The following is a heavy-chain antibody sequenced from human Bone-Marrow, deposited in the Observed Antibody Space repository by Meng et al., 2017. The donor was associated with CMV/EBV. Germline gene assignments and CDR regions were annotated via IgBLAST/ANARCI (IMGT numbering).Heavy chain of an antibody. CDR3: ARGWGSGYDSFDN. J-gene: IGHJ4*02. V-gene: IGHV1-3*04. Sequence: KAYGYNIKLYAIHWVRQAPRQGLEWMGWINTGNGNTKYSKKFQDRITITRDISASTGYMELSSLRSEDTTVYFCARGWGSGYDSFDNWGQGTLVTVSS. CDR2: INTGNGNT. CDR1: GYNIKLYA. D-gene: IGHD5-12*01.